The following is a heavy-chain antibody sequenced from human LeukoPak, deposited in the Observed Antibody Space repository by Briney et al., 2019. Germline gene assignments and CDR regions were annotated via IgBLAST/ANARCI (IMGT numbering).Heavy chain of an antibody. CDR2: ISAYNGNT. D-gene: IGHD3-3*01. CDR3: ARSITIFGVVIIGVGQPPDY. Sequence: GASVKVSCQASGYTFTSYGISWVRQAPGQGLEWMGWISAYNGNTNYAQKLQGRVTMTTDTSTSTAYMELRSLRSDDTAVYYCARSITIFGVVIIGVGQPPDYWGQGTLVTVSS. CDR1: GYTFTSYG. V-gene: IGHV1-18*01. J-gene: IGHJ4*02.